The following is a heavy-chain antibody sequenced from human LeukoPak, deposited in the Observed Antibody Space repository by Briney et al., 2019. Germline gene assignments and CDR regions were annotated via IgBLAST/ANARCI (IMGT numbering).Heavy chain of an antibody. J-gene: IGHJ3*02. CDR1: GVTLSDHH. V-gene: IGHV3-72*01. CDR2: TRDKARGNPP. Sequence: QPGGSLRLSCAASGVTLSDHHMDWVRQAPGKGLEWVGRTRDKARGNPPEYPASVKGRFTISRDDSTTLVYLQMNSLRTEDTAVYFCARDGAEGENSAFDMWGQATVVTVSS. CDR3: ARDGAEGENSAFDM. D-gene: IGHD2-21*01.